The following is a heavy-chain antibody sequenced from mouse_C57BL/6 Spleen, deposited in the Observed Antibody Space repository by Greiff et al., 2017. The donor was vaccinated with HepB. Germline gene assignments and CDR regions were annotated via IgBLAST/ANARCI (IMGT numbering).Heavy chain of an antibody. Sequence: QVQLQQPGAELVKPGASVKLSCKASGYTFTSYWMHWVKQRPGQGLEWIGMIHPNSGSTNYNEKFKSKATLTVDKSSSTAYMQLSSLTSEDSAVYYCARGYYGSSYVEDWFAYWGQGTLVTVSA. CDR2: IHPNSGST. CDR1: GYTFTSYW. J-gene: IGHJ3*01. D-gene: IGHD1-1*01. V-gene: IGHV1-64*01. CDR3: ARGYYGSSYVEDWFAY.